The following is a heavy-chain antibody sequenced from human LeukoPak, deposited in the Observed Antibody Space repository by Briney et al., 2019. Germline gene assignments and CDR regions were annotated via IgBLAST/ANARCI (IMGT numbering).Heavy chain of an antibody. CDR1: GYSISSGYY. V-gene: IGHV4-38-2*01. D-gene: IGHD3-3*01. CDR2: IYYSGST. Sequence: SETLSLTCAVSGYSISSGYYWGWIRQPPGKGLQWIGSIYYSGSTYYNPSLKSRVTISVDTSKNQFSLKLSSVTAADTAVYYCAKVRITIFGVVMGYFDYWGQGTLVTVSS. CDR3: AKVRITIFGVVMGYFDY. J-gene: IGHJ4*02.